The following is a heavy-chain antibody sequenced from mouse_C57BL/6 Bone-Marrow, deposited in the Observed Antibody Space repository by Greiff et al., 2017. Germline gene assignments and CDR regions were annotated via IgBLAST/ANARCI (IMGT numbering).Heavy chain of an antibody. CDR3: AREGYYYGSSYLYYYAMDC. Sequence: VQLQQPGAELVKPGASVKLSCKASGYTFTSYWMHWVKQRPGQGLEWIGMIHPNSGSTNYNEKFKSKATLTVDKSSSTAYMQLSSLTSEDSAVYYCAREGYYYGSSYLYYYAMDCWGQGTSVTVSS. D-gene: IGHD1-1*01. V-gene: IGHV1-64*01. J-gene: IGHJ4*01. CDR1: GYTFTSYW. CDR2: IHPNSGST.